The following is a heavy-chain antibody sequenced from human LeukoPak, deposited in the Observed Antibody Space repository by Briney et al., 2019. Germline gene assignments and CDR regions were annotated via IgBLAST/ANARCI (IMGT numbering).Heavy chain of an antibody. V-gene: IGHV4-39*07. D-gene: IGHD3-9*01. Sequence: PSETLSLTCTVSGGSISSSSYYWGWIRQPPGKGLEWIGSIYYSGSTYYNPSLKSRVTISVDTSKNQFSLKLSSVTAADTAVYYCARESYYDILTGYYDAQLDYWGQGTLVTVSS. J-gene: IGHJ4*02. CDR1: GGSISSSSYY. CDR2: IYYSGST. CDR3: ARESYYDILTGYYDAQLDY.